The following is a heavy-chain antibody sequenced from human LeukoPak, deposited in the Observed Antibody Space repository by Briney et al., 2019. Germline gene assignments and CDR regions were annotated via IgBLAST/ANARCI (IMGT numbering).Heavy chain of an antibody. CDR1: GYPFTSYA. Sequence: VASVKVSCKASGYPFTSYAMNWVRQAPGQGLEWMGRINTNTGNPTYAQGFTGRFVFSLDTSVSTAYLQISSLKAEDTAVYYCARSKILYCSSTSCYAYYGMDVWGQGTTVTVSS. CDR2: INTNTGNP. J-gene: IGHJ6*02. V-gene: IGHV7-4-1*02. D-gene: IGHD2-2*01. CDR3: ARSKILYCSSTSCYAYYGMDV.